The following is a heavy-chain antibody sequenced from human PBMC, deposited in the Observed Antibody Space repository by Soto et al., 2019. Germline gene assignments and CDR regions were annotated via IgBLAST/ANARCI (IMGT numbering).Heavy chain of an antibody. D-gene: IGHD6-13*01. CDR2: VYRTGST. CDR1: GGSISTSNW. J-gene: IGHJ4*02. V-gene: IGHV4-4*02. Sequence: QVQLQESGPGLVKPSGTLSLTCAVSGGSISTSNWWSWVRQPPGKGLRWIGEVYRTGSTNYNPSLESRLTISVDKSKNQFSLKLTSVTAADTAVYYCARARATIAAAAIFDCWGQGTLVTVSS. CDR3: ARARATIAAAAIFDC.